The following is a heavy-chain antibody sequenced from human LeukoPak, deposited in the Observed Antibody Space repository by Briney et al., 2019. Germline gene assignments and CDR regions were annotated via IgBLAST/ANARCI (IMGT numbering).Heavy chain of an antibody. J-gene: IGHJ4*02. D-gene: IGHD6-6*01. CDR2: IIPIFGTA. CDR3: ARGGYSSSPLFDN. CDR1: GGTFSSYA. Sequence: ASVKVSCKASGGTFSSYAISWVRQAPGQGLGWVGGIIPIFGTANYAQTVQGRVTITADESTSTAYMELSSLRAEDMAVYYCARGGYSSSPLFDNWGQGTLVTVSS. V-gene: IGHV1-69*13.